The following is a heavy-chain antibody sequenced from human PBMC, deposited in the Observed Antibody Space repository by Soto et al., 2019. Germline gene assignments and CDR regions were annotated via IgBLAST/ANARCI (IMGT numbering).Heavy chain of an antibody. V-gene: IGHV1-18*01. CDR1: GYTFTTYD. CDR2: ISTYNGNT. D-gene: IGHD2-8*01. Sequence: ASVTVSCKTSGYTFTTYDIIWVRQAPGQGLEWMGRISTYNGNTNYPQSLQGRLTMTTDTSTTTAYMELRNLRSDDTAVYYCARDPYHVLMVNAPNLYGMDVWGQGTTVTVSS. CDR3: ARDPYHVLMVNAPNLYGMDV. J-gene: IGHJ6*02.